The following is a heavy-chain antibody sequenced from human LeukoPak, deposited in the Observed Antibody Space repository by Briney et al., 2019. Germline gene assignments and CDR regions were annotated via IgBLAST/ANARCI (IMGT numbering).Heavy chain of an antibody. CDR1: GGGFSSFA. Sequence: ASVKVSCKTFGGGFSSFAITWVRQAPGQGLEWMGGIIPIFGTANYAQKFQGRVTITADKSTSTAYMELSSLRSEDTAVYYCARDRGGYSYGRAIRVYYFDYWGQGTLVTVSS. J-gene: IGHJ4*02. CDR3: ARDRGGYSYGRAIRVYYFDY. CDR2: IIPIFGTA. D-gene: IGHD5-18*01. V-gene: IGHV1-69*06.